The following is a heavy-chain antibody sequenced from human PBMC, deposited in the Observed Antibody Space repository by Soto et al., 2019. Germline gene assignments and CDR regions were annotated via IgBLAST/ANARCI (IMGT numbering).Heavy chain of an antibody. D-gene: IGHD2-21*02. Sequence: QVQLVQSGAEEKKTGASVKVSCKASGYTFTSYAMHWVRQAPGQRLEWMGWVNAGNGNTKYSQKFQGRVTITRDTPASTANMELSSLRSEDTAVYYCAGGFVVVTALDYWGQGTLVTVSS. CDR1: GYTFTSYA. V-gene: IGHV1-3*05. CDR3: AGGFVVVTALDY. J-gene: IGHJ4*02. CDR2: VNAGNGNT.